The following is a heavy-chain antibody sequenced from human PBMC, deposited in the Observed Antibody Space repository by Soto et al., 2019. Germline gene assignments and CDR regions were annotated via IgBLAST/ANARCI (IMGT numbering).Heavy chain of an antibody. Sequence: PGGSLRLSCAASGLSFSDYYMSWIRQAPGKGLEWVSYTSSSGSTIYYADSVKGRFTISRDNAKNSLYLQMNSLRAEDTALYYCATSIQSGDNDYWGQGTLVTVSS. D-gene: IGHD4-17*01. V-gene: IGHV3-11*01. J-gene: IGHJ4*02. CDR2: TSSSGSTI. CDR3: ATSIQSGDNDY. CDR1: GLSFSDYY.